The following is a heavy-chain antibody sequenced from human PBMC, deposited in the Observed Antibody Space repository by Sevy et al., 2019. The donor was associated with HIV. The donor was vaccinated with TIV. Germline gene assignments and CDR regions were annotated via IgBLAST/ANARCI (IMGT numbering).Heavy chain of an antibody. D-gene: IGHD3-16*02. J-gene: IGHJ4*02. CDR2: IYYSGST. CDR1: GGSISSSSYY. V-gene: IGHV4-39*01. Sequence: SETLSLTCTVSGGSISSSSYYWGWIRQPPGKGLEWIGSIYYSGSTYYNPSLKSRVTISVDTSKNQFSLKLSLVTAADTAVYYCARLKEREYGMVTFGGVIVFDYWGQGTLVTVSS. CDR3: ARLKEREYGMVTFGGVIVFDY.